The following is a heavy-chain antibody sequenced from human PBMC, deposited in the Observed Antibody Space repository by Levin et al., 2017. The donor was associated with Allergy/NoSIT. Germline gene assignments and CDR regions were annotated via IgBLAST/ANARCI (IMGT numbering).Heavy chain of an antibody. CDR1: GFTFSDYD. V-gene: IGHV3-13*04. D-gene: IGHD2-15*01. Sequence: ASVKVSCAGSGFTFSDYDMHWVRQAPGKGLEWVSAIYTAGDTYYSGSVKGRFTVSRDNAKNSLYLQMHDLRAGDTALYYCARGRYCSGGTCYAGAFDIWGQGTMVTVAS. CDR3: ARGRYCSGGTCYAGAFDI. CDR2: IYTAGDT. J-gene: IGHJ3*02.